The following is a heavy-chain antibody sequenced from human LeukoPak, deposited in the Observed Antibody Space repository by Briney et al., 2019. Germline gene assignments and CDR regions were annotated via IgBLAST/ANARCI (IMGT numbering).Heavy chain of an antibody. V-gene: IGHV1-18*01. CDR3: ARDHDTDDDYYGMDV. Sequence: ASVKVSCKASGYTFTNYAISWVRQAPGQGLEWIGWISPYNGNTNYVQNLQGRVTVTTDTSTTTAYMELRSLRSDDTAVYYCARDHDTDDDYYGMDVWGQGTTVTVSS. CDR2: ISPYNGNT. D-gene: IGHD3-9*01. J-gene: IGHJ6*02. CDR1: GYTFTNYA.